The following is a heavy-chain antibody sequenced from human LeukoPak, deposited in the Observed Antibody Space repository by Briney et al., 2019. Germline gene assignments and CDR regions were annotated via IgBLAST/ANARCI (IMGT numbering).Heavy chain of an antibody. J-gene: IGHJ6*03. Sequence: GRSLRLSCAASGFTFSSYGMHWVRQAPGKGLEWVAYIQNDGSNEQYADSVKGRFSISRDSSKNILYLQMNSLRAEDMAVYYCARDWVAAGGDYMDVWGKGTTVTISS. V-gene: IGHV3-30*03. CDR3: ARDWVAAGGDYMDV. CDR1: GFTFSSYG. CDR2: IQNDGSNE. D-gene: IGHD6-13*01.